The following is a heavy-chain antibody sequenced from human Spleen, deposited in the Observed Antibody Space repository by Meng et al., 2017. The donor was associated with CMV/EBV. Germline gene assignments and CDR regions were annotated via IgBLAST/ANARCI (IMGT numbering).Heavy chain of an antibody. CDR1: GFTFSSYS. V-gene: IGHV3-21*01. CDR3: AREELRFLEYYYYGMDV. D-gene: IGHD3-3*01. Sequence: GESLKISCAASGFTFSSYSMNWVRQAPGKGLEWVSSISSSSSYIYYADSVKGRFTISRDNAKNSLYLQMNSLRAEDTAVYYCAREELRFLEYYYYGMDVWGQGTTVTVSS. CDR2: ISSSSSYI. J-gene: IGHJ6*02.